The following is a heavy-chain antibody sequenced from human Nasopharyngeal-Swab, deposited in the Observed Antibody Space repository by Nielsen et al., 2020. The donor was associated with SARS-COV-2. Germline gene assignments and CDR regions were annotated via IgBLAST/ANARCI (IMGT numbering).Heavy chain of an antibody. CDR3: ARGLTTVTTLEYFDL. J-gene: IGHJ2*01. CDR1: GGSISSGGYY. V-gene: IGHV4-31*03. D-gene: IGHD4-17*01. Sequence: TLSLTCTVSGGSISSGGYYWSWIRQHPGKGLEWIGYIYYSGSTYYNPSLKSRVTISVDTSKNQFSLKLSSVTAADTAVYYCARGLTTVTTLEYFDLWGRGTLVTVSS. CDR2: IYYSGST.